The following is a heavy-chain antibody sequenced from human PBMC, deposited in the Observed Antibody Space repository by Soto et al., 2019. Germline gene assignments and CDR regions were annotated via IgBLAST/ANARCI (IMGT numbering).Heavy chain of an antibody. CDR1: GFNFRTTA. J-gene: IGHJ6*02. V-gene: IGHV1-2*02. CDR2: IVPDSGGT. Sequence: ASVKVSCKASGFNFRTTAVQWVRQARGQGLEWMGWIVPDSGGTNYAQKFQGRVTMTRDTSISTAYMELRRLTSDDTAVYYCARDRRGSGTYDGLDVWGQGTTVTVSS. D-gene: IGHD3-10*01. CDR3: ARDRRGSGTYDGLDV.